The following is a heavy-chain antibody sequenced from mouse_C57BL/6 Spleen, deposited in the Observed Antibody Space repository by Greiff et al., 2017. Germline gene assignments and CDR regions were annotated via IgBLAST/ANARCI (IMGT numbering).Heavy chain of an antibody. V-gene: IGHV5-6*01. CDR1: GFTFSSYG. D-gene: IGHD1-1*01. J-gene: IGHJ2*01. CDR2: ISSGGSCT. CDR3: AKYDEGSSLYFDY. Sequence: EVQRVESGGDLVKPGGSLKLSCAASGFTFSSYGMSWVRQTPDKRLEWVATISSGGSCTYYTDKVKGRFTISRDNAKNTLYLQMSRLQSEDTAMYYAAKYDEGSSLYFDYWGKGTTLTV.